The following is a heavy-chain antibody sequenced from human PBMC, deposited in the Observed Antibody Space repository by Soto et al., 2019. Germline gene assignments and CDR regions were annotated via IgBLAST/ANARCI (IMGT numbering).Heavy chain of an antibody. J-gene: IGHJ6*02. V-gene: IGHV3-21*01. CDR2: ISSSSRYI. CDR1: GFTFSSYS. CDR3: ARDRLVAATSAPPYCYYGMDV. D-gene: IGHD2-15*01. Sequence: GGSLRLSCATSGFTFSSYSMNWVRQALGMGLEWVSSISSSSRYIYYADSVRGRFTISRDNAKNSLYLQINSLRAEDTAVYYCARDRLVAATSAPPYCYYGMDVWGQGTTVTVSS.